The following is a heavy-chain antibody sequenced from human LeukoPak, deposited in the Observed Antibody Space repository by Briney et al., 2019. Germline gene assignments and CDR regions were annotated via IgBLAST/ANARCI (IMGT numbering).Heavy chain of an antibody. CDR1: GFTFSTYG. CDR3: ARLDYYGAGRRGLVC. Sequence: PGGSLRLSCAVSGFTFSTYGMHWVRQAPGKGLEWVAVIWYDGSNKYYADSVKGRFTISRDNSKNTLYLQMSSLRDDDTAVYYCARLDYYGAGRRGLVCRGQGTLVTVS. CDR2: IWYDGSNK. D-gene: IGHD3-10*01. J-gene: IGHJ4*02. V-gene: IGHV3-33*01.